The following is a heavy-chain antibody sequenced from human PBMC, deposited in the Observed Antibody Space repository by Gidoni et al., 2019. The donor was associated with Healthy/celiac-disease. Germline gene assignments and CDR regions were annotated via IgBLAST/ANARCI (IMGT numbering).Heavy chain of an antibody. Sequence: EVQLVESGGVVVQHGGSLRLSCAASGFTFDDYTMHWVRQAPGKGLEWVSLISWDGGSTYYADSVKGRFTISRDNSKNSLYLQMNSLRTEDTALYYCAKVSSPYGSGVRFDYWGQGTLVTVSS. CDR3: AKVSSPYGSGVRFDY. CDR2: ISWDGGST. CDR1: GFTFDDYT. V-gene: IGHV3-43*01. D-gene: IGHD3-10*01. J-gene: IGHJ4*02.